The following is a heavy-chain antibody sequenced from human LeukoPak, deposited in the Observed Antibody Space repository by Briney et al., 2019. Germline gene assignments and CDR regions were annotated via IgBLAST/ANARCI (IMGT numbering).Heavy chain of an antibody. CDR1: GFTFSSYG. CDR2: ISYDGSNK. Sequence: GGSLRLSCAASGFTFSSYGMHWVRQAPGKGLEWVAVISYDGSNKHYADSVKGRFTISRDNSKNTLYLQMNSLRAEDTAVYYCAKDLGVYCSSTSCADYYYYYGMDVWGQGTTVTVSS. D-gene: IGHD2-2*01. J-gene: IGHJ6*02. V-gene: IGHV3-30*18. CDR3: AKDLGVYCSSTSCADYYYYYGMDV.